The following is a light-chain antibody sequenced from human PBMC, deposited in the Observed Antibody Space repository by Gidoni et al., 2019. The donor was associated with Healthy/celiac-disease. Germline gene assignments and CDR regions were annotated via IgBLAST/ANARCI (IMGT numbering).Light chain of an antibody. V-gene: IGKV3-20*01. CDR2: GAS. CDR1: QSVSSSY. CDR3: QQYGSSLMCS. J-gene: IGKJ2*04. Sequence: EIVLTQSPGTLSLSPGERATLSCRASQSVSSSYLAWYQQEPGQTPRLLIYGASSRATGIPDRFSGSWSGTDFTLTISRLEPEDFAVYYCQQYGSSLMCSFGQGTKLEIK.